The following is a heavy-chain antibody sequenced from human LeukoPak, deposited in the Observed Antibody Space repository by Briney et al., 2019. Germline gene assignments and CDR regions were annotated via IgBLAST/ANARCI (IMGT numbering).Heavy chain of an antibody. CDR3: AKDRGIVVVPEMDV. CDR1: GFTFSSYA. CDR2: ISGSGGST. J-gene: IGHJ6*02. V-gene: IGHV3-23*01. D-gene: IGHD2-2*01. Sequence: GGSLRLSCAASGFTFSSYAMSWVRQARGQGLERVSAISGSGGSTYYADSVKGRFTISRDNSKNTLYLQMNSLRAEDTAVYYCAKDRGIVVVPEMDVWGQGTTVTVSS.